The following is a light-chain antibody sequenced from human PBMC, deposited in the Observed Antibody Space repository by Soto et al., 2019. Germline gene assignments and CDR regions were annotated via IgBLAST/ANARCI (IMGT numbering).Light chain of an antibody. J-gene: IGKJ5*01. CDR2: AAS. Sequence: DSQMTQSPSSVSASVGDRVTITCRSSQAISSLLAWYQKKPGKAPNLLIYAASSLQSGVPSRFSGSDSGTDFTLTISSLQPEDCAIYFCQQANSFPITFGQGTRLEI. CDR1: QAISSL. CDR3: QQANSFPIT. V-gene: IGKV1-12*01.